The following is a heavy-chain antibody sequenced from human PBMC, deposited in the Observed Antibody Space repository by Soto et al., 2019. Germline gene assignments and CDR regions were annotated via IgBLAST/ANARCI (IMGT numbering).Heavy chain of an antibody. V-gene: IGHV3-23*01. CDR2: TGISGRTT. CDR1: GFSVNTYA. Sequence: GGSLRLSCAASGFSVNTYAMSWVRQAPGKGLEWVSTTGISGRTTYYADSVKGRFTVSRDDSQNTLDLQMSSLRAEDTAVYYCATVHNTSRSFNYWGQGTLVTVSS. CDR3: ATVHNTSRSFNY. D-gene: IGHD1-20*01. J-gene: IGHJ4*02.